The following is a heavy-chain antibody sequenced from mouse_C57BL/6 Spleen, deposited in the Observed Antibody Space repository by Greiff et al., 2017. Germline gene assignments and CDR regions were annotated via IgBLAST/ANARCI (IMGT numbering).Heavy chain of an antibody. D-gene: IGHD1-1*01. CDR2: ISSGSSTI. CDR1: GFTFSDYG. CDR3: ARPVVRYYYAMDY. Sequence: EVHLVESGGGLVKPGGSLKLSCAASGFTFSDYGMHWVRQAPEKGLEWVAYISSGSSTIYYADTVKGRFTISRDNAKNTLFLQMTSLRSDDTAMYYCARPVVRYYYAMDYWGQGTSVTVSS. J-gene: IGHJ4*01. V-gene: IGHV5-17*01.